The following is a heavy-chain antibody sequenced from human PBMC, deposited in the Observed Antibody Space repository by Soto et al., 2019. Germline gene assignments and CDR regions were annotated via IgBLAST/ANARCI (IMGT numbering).Heavy chain of an antibody. Sequence: SVILSLRCTVSGGSVGGVGDYRSWIRQPPGKGLEWIGYIYYSGSTNYNPSLKSRVTISVDTSKNQFSLKLSSVTAADTAVYYCARGYRYFDYWGQGSLV. V-gene: IGHV4-61*08. J-gene: IGHJ4*02. CDR2: IYYSGST. D-gene: IGHD2-2*02. CDR3: ARGYRYFDY. CDR1: GGSVGGVGDY.